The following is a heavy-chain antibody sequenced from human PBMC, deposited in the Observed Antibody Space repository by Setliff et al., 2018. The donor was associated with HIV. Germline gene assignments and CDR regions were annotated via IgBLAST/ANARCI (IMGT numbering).Heavy chain of an antibody. Sequence: ASVKVSCKASGYTFISNGFSWVRQAPGQGLEWMGWISAYSGNRNYAQKLQGRVTMTTDTSTSTAYMELRSLRSDDTAVYYCASCMAGHYYYYMDVWGKGTTVTVSS. CDR2: ISAYSGNR. CDR1: GYTFISNG. J-gene: IGHJ6*03. CDR3: ASCMAGHYYYYMDV. D-gene: IGHD6-19*01. V-gene: IGHV1-18*01.